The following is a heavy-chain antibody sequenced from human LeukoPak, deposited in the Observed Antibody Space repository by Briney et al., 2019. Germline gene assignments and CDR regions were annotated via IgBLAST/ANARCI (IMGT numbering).Heavy chain of an antibody. D-gene: IGHD6-19*01. J-gene: IGHJ4*02. V-gene: IGHV2-5*01. Sequence: SGPTLVKPTQTLTLNCTFSGFSLSTSGVGVGWIRQPPGKALEWLALIYWNDDKRYSPSLKSRLTITKDTSKNQVVLTMTNMDPVDTATYYCAHRPGRIAVAGGGYFDYWGQGTLVTVSS. CDR3: AHRPGRIAVAGGGYFDY. CDR2: IYWNDDK. CDR1: GFSLSTSGVG.